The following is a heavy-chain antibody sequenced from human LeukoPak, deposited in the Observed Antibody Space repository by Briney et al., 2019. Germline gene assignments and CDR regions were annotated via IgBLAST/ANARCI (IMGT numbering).Heavy chain of an antibody. CDR3: ARGAIAAAGHRDY. D-gene: IGHD6-13*01. CDR2: MNPNSGNT. V-gene: IGHV1-8*01. J-gene: IGHJ4*02. Sequence: ASVKVSCKASGYTFTSYDINWVRQATGQGLEWMGWMNPNSGNTGYAQKFQGRVTMTRNTSISTAYMELSSLRSEDTAVYDCARGAIAAAGHRDYWGQGTLVTVSS. CDR1: GYTFTSYD.